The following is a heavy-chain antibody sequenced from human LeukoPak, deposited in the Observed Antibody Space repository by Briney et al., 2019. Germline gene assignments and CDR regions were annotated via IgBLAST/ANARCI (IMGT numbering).Heavy chain of an antibody. Sequence: GASLKISCKGSGSRFTSYWIGWVRQMPGKGLEWMGIIYPGDSDTRYSPSFQGQVTISADKSISTAYLQWSSLKASDTAMYYCARVLAYCGGDCYRGFDYWGQGTLVTVSS. V-gene: IGHV5-51*01. D-gene: IGHD2-21*02. J-gene: IGHJ4*02. CDR3: ARVLAYCGGDCYRGFDY. CDR2: IYPGDSDT. CDR1: GSRFTSYW.